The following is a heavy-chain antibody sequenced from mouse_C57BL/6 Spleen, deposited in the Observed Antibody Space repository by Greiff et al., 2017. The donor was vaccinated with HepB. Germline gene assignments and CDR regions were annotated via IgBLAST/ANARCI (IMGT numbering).Heavy chain of an antibody. CDR2: IDPETGGT. J-gene: IGHJ2*01. CDR3: TRKDFDY. Sequence: VKVVESGPELVRPGASVTLSCKASGYTFTDYEMHWVKQTPVHGLEWIGAIDPETGGTAYNQKFKGKAILTADKSSSTAYMELRSLTSEDSAVYYCTRKDFDYWGQGTTLTVSS. V-gene: IGHV1-15*01. CDR1: GYTFTDYE.